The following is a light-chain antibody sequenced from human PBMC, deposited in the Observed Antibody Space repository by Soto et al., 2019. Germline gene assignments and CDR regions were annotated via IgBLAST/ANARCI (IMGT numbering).Light chain of an antibody. CDR2: GAS. V-gene: IGKV3-20*01. Sequence: DIVLTQSPGTLSLSPGERATLSCRASQSVSSGYLAWYQQKPDQAHRLLISGASSRATGIPDRFSGSGSGTAFTLTISKLEPEDSEVYYWHQYGSSPCAFGPGTKVDIK. CDR3: HQYGSSPCA. CDR1: QSVSSGY. J-gene: IGKJ3*01.